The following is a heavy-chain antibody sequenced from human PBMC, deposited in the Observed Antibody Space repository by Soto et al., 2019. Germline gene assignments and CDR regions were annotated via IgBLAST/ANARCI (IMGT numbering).Heavy chain of an antibody. Sequence: QVPLQESGPGLVKPSQTLSLTCAISGDSVSSNSAAWNWIRLSPSRGLEWLARTYYRSRWYNDYAVSVRNRITVNVDTSKNQFSLQLTSVTPEDTAVYYCAGTTSHQWYYMDVWGKGTTVTVSS. CDR3: AGTTSHQWYYMDV. V-gene: IGHV6-1*01. D-gene: IGHD1-7*01. CDR1: GDSVSSNSAA. J-gene: IGHJ6*03. CDR2: TYYRSRWYN.